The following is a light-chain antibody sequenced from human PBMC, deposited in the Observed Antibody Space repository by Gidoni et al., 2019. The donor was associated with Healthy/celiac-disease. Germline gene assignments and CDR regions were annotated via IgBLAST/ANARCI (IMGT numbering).Light chain of an antibody. CDR2: AAS. V-gene: IGKV1-8*01. CDR3: QQYYSYPRT. CDR1: QGISSY. Sequence: AIRMTQSPSSFSASTGDRVTITCRASQGISSYLAWYQQKPGKAPKLLIYAASTLQRGVPSRFSGSGSGTDFTLTISCLQSEDVATYYCQQYYSYPRTFGQGTKVEIK. J-gene: IGKJ1*01.